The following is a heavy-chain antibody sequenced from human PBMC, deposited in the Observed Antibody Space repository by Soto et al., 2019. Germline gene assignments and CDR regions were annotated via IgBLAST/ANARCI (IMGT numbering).Heavy chain of an antibody. D-gene: IGHD3-3*01. CDR2: IYYSGST. CDR1: GGSISSYY. CDR3: ASRRSGDIRFDY. V-gene: IGHV4-59*01. Sequence: SETLSLTCTVSGGSISSYYWSWIRQPPGKGLEWIGYIYYSGSTNYNPSLKSRVTISVDTSKNQFSLKLSSVTAADTAVYYCASRRSGDIRFDYWDQGTLVTVSS. J-gene: IGHJ4*02.